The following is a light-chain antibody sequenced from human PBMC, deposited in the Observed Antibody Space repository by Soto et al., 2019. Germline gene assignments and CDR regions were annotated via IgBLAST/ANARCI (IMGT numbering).Light chain of an antibody. CDR1: SSDIVYSF. CDR3: CSYTSSPSLV. J-gene: IGLJ2*01. Sequence: QSALTQPASVSGSPGQSITISCTGSSSDIVYSFVSWYQQHPGKAPKLIIYGVINRPSGVSNRFSGFKSYNTASLTIFGLQLEDEADYYCCSYTSSPSLVFGGGTKLTVL. CDR2: GVI. V-gene: IGLV2-14*03.